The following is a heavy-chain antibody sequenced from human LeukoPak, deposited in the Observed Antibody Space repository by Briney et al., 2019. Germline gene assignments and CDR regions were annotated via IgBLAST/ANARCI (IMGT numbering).Heavy chain of an antibody. D-gene: IGHD6-19*01. CDR3: AREGPGSIEVADNYFDY. CDR1: GFSFTNYA. J-gene: IGHJ4*02. Sequence: GGSLRLSCAASGFSFTNYAMSWVRQAPGKGLEWVANIKQDGSEKYYGDSVKGRFTISRDNAKNSVYLQMNSLRGEDTAVYYCAREGPGSIEVADNYFDYWGQGTLVTVSS. CDR2: IKQDGSEK. V-gene: IGHV3-7*04.